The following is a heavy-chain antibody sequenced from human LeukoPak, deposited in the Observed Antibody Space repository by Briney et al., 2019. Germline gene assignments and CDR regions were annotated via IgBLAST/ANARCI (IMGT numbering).Heavy chain of an antibody. CDR1: GVTMSSQA. V-gene: IGHV3-23*01. CDR3: ATRGTAGSWNPEDY. CDR2: IGSGGST. D-gene: IGHD1-1*01. J-gene: IGHJ4*02. Sequence: PGGSLSLSCVASGVTMSSQAMSWVRQAAGKGLEWVSTIGSGGSTYYADTVKGRFTISRDNSKNTLSLQMNSLRAEDTAVYYCATRGTAGSWNPEDYWGQGTLVTVSS.